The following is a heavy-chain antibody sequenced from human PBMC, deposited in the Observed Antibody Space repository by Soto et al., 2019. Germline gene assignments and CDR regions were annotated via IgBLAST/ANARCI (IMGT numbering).Heavy chain of an antibody. CDR3: ARRARR. CDR2: IHPSGQPI. Sequence: EVQLVESGGGLVQPGGSLRLSCAVSGFTFSSSEMYWVRQAPGKGLEWISYIHPSGQPIFYADSVKGRFTISRDNAKNSLFLEMNSLRAEDTAVYYCARRARRWGQGTMVTVSS. D-gene: IGHD1-26*01. J-gene: IGHJ3*01. V-gene: IGHV3-48*03. CDR1: GFTFSSSE.